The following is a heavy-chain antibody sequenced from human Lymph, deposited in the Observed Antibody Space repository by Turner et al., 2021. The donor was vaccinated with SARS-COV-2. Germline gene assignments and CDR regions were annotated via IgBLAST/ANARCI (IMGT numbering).Heavy chain of an antibody. V-gene: IGHV3-33*01. D-gene: IGHD5-12*01. CDR3: ARVKGYNGYDLRYYYGMDV. CDR2: IWYDGSNK. CDR1: VFTFSSYG. Sequence: VQLVEPGGVVVQPGRSLRLSRAASVFTFSSYGMHWVRQATGKGLEWLAVIWYDGSNKYYADSVKGRFTISRDNSKNTLYLQMNRLRAEDTAVYYCARVKGYNGYDLRYYYGMDVWGQGTSVTFSS. J-gene: IGHJ6*02.